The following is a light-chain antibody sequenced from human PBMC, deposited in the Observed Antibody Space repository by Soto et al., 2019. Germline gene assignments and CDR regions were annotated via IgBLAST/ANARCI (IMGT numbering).Light chain of an antibody. CDR3: QQYIRWPLT. V-gene: IGKV3-15*01. CDR2: GAS. Sequence: EMVVTQSPATLSVSPGERATLSCRASQDVSSNLAWYQQKPGQAPSLLIYGASTRATGTPARFSGSGSWTEFTLTISSLQSEDYAVYFCQQYIRWPLTFGGGTKVEI. J-gene: IGKJ4*01. CDR1: QDVSSN.